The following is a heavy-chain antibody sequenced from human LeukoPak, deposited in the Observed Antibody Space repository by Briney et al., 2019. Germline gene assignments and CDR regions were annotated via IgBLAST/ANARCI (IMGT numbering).Heavy chain of an antibody. CDR2: IYHSGST. CDR3: ASARLLRWFDP. Sequence: SETLSLTCAVSGGSISSTNWWSWVRQPPGKGLEWIGEIYHSGSTNYNPSLKSRVTISVDKSKNQFSLKVSSVTAADTAMYYCASARLLRWFDPWGQGTLVTVSS. CDR1: GGSISSTNW. J-gene: IGHJ5*02. D-gene: IGHD3-16*01. V-gene: IGHV4-4*02.